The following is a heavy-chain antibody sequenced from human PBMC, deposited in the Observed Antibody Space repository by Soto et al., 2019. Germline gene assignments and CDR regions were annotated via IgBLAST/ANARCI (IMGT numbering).Heavy chain of an antibody. CDR3: ARVEGGTATTVVDACDM. Sequence: QVQLQQWGAGLLKHSETLSLTCAVYGGSISSVRYYWSWIRQPPGMGLEWIGEMSHSGGTHFNPSLQSAATIPVQPYKNQFSLRMSPVPAADTALYYRARVEGGTATTVVDACDMWGPGAMVTVSS. J-gene: IGHJ3*02. CDR1: GGSISSVRYY. V-gene: IGHV4-34*01. D-gene: IGHD1-1*01. CDR2: MSHSGGT.